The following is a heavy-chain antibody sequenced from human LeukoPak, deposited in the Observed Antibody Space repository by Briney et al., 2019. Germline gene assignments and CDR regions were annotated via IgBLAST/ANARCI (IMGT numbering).Heavy chain of an antibody. CDR3: ARDKSGSGYYPVWYFDY. CDR2: INPSGGST. D-gene: IGHD3-22*01. V-gene: IGHV1-46*01. CDR1: GYTFTSYY. Sequence: ASVEVSCKASGYTFTSYYMHWVRQAPGQGLEWMGIINPSGGSTSYAQKFQGRVTMTRDTSTSTVYMELSSLRSEDTAVYYCARDKSGSGYYPVWYFDYWGQGTLVTVSS. J-gene: IGHJ4*02.